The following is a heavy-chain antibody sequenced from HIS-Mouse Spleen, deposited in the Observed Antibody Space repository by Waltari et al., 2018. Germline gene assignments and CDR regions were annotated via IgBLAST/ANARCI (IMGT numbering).Heavy chain of an antibody. CDR1: GGSISSSSYY. J-gene: IGHJ2*01. CDR2: FYSSGST. V-gene: IGHV4-39*07. Sequence: QLQLQESGPGLVKPSETLSLTCTVSGGSISSSSYYWGWIRQPPGKGLGWIGSFYSSGSTSYNPSLKSRVTLSVDTSKNQFSLKLSSVTAADTAVYYCAREIPYSSSWYDWYFDLWGRGTLVTVSS. CDR3: AREIPYSSSWYDWYFDL. D-gene: IGHD6-13*01.